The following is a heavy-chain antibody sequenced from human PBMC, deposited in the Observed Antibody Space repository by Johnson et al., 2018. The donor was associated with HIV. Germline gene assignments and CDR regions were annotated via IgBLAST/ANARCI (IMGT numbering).Heavy chain of an antibody. CDR3: AKAPGWLLDAFDM. CDR1: GFSFNNYW. Sequence: VQLVESGGGLVQPGGSLILSCAASGFSFNNYWMHWVRQAPGKGLVWVSRISSDGSSTYYADSVKGRFTISRDNARNTMFVQMNSLRGEDTAIYCCAKAPGWLLDAFDMWGQGTMVTVSS. CDR2: ISSDGSST. V-gene: IGHV3-74*02. D-gene: IGHD5-24*01. J-gene: IGHJ3*02.